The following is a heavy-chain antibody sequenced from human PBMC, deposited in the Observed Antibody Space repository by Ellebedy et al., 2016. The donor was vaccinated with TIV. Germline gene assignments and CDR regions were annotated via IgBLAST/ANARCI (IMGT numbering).Heavy chain of an antibody. CDR2: ISSSGDII. CDR1: GFTFSDYY. Sequence: GESLKISWAASGFTFSDYYLSWTRQAPGKGLEWSSYISSSGDIINYLDSVKGRFTIYRDNAKNSLYLQIESLRAEDTAVYYFARKAHSSGWHPFDYWGQGTLVTVSS. J-gene: IGHJ4*02. V-gene: IGHV3-11*01. CDR3: ARKAHSSGWHPFDY. D-gene: IGHD6-19*01.